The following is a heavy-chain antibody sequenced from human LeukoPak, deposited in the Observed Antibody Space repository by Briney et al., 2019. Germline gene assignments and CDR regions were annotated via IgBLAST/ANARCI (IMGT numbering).Heavy chain of an antibody. Sequence: PGRSLRLSCAASGFTFSDYEMNWVRQAPGKGLEWLSHISISGTTIHYADSVKGRFTISRDNAKNSVYLQMNSLRAEDTAVYYCARDPEIQTTANELDPYYFDYWGQGTLVTVSS. CDR2: ISISGTTI. CDR1: GFTFSDYE. V-gene: IGHV3-48*03. D-gene: IGHD4-11*01. CDR3: ARDPEIQTTANELDPYYFDY. J-gene: IGHJ4*02.